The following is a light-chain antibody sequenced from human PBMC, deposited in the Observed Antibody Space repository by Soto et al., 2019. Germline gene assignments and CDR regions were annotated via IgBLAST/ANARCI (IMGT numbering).Light chain of an antibody. V-gene: IGLV2-14*03. CDR2: DVS. CDR1: SSDVGGYNY. CDR3: SSYTSSSTLYV. Sequence: QSALTQPASVSGYPGQSITISCTGTSSDVGGYNYVSWYQHHPGKAPKLMIYDVSNRPSGVSNRFSGSKSGNTASLTISGLQAEDEADYYCSSYTSSSTLYVFGTGTKLNVL. J-gene: IGLJ1*01.